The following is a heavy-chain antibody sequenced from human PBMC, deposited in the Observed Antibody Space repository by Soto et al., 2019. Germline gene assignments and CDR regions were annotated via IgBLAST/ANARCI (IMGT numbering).Heavy chain of an antibody. CDR2: ISAYNGNT. V-gene: IGHV1-18*01. CDR1: GYTFTSYG. J-gene: IGHJ4*02. D-gene: IGHD5-12*01. CDR3: ARGAYLDLHRGYSGYDHYFDY. Sequence: GASVKVSCKASGYTFTSYGISWVRQAPGQGLEWMGWISAYNGNTNYAQKLQGRVTMTTDTSTSTAYMELRSLRSDDTAVYYCARGAYLDLHRGYSGYDHYFDYWGQGTLVTVSS.